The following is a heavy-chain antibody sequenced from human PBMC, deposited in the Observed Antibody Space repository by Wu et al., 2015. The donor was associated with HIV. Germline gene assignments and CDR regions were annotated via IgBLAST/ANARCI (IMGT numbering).Heavy chain of an antibody. CDR2: IVVGSGNT. D-gene: IGHD6-13*01. CDR1: GFTFTSSA. CDR3: AADSRDIAAAGHYYYYGMDV. Sequence: QMQLVQSGPEVKKPGTSVKVSCKASGFTFTSSAMQWVRQARGQRLEWIGWIVVGSGNTNYAQKFQERVTITRDMSTSTAYMELSSLRSEDTAVYYCAADSRDIAAAGHYYYYGMDVWGQGTTVTVSS. J-gene: IGHJ6*02. V-gene: IGHV1-58*02.